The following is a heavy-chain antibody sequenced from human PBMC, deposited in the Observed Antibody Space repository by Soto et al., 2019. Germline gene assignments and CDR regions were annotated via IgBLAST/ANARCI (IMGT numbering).Heavy chain of an antibody. D-gene: IGHD2-2*02. CDR2: INPNSGGT. CDR1: GYTFTGYY. CDR3: ARGGSRYCSSTSCYTDYYYGMDV. Sequence: ASVKVSCKASGYTFTGYYMHWVRRAPGQGLEWMGWINPNSGGTNYAQKFQGRVTMTRDTSISTAYMELSRLRSDDTAVYYCARGGSRYCSSTSCYTDYYYGMDVWGQGTTVTVSS. J-gene: IGHJ6*02. V-gene: IGHV1-2*02.